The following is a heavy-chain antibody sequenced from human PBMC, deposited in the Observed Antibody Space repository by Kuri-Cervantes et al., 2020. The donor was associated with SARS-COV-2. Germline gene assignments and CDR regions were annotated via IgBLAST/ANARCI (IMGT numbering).Heavy chain of an antibody. CDR1: GDSISSYY. CDR3: ARGFWTGLLFDS. J-gene: IGHJ4*02. CDR2: IYYGGCT. V-gene: IGHV4-59*01. Sequence: SETLSLTCTVSGDSISSYYRSWLRQSPGKGLEWIGYIYYGGCTTYNPALKSRVTISIDMTNNQFFLNLKGASAADTAVYYCARGFWTGLLFDSWGQGSLVTVSS. D-gene: IGHD3/OR15-3a*01.